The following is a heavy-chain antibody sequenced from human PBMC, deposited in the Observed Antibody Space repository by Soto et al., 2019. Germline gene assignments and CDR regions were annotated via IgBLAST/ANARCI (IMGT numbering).Heavy chain of an antibody. J-gene: IGHJ4*02. CDR2: IFHSGST. Sequence: SETLSLTCAVSGGSMRSNNRWSWVRQPPGKGLEWIGEIFHSGSTNYNPSLKTRVTISVDKSKNQFSLKLSSVTAADTAVYYCARRYGGNLDYWGQGTLVTVSS. CDR1: GGSMRSNNR. D-gene: IGHD1-26*01. V-gene: IGHV4-4*02. CDR3: ARRYGGNLDY.